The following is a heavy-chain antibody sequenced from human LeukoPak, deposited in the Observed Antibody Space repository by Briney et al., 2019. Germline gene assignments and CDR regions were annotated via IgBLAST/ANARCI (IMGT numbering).Heavy chain of an antibody. CDR1: GGSISSGGYS. V-gene: IGHV4-30-2*01. D-gene: IGHD3-22*01. Sequence: SETLSLTCAVSGGSISSGGYSWSWIRQPPGKGLEWIGYIYHSGSTYYNPSLKSRVTISVDRSKNQSSLKLSSVTAADTAVYYCARVGCDSSARRGYFDYWGQGTLVTVSS. J-gene: IGHJ4*02. CDR2: IYHSGST. CDR3: ARVGCDSSARRGYFDY.